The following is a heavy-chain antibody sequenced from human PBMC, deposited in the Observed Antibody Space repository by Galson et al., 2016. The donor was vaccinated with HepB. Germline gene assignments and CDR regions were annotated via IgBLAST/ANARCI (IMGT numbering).Heavy chain of an antibody. CDR3: ARASIIPGARMIFDP. D-gene: IGHD2-2*01. Sequence: SETLSLTCVVSGASVNSSNWWTWVRQAPGAGLEWIGETYHTGTSNNNPFLSSRFTLSVDKSRNEFSLNVTSVTAADTAVYYCARASIIPGARMIFDPWGQGTLVTVSS. CDR2: TYHTGTS. CDR1: GASVNSSNW. V-gene: IGHV4/OR15-8*03. J-gene: IGHJ5*02.